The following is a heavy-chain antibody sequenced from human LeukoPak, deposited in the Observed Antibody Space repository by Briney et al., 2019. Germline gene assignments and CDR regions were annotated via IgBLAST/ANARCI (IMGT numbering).Heavy chain of an antibody. V-gene: IGHV1-8*01. J-gene: IGHJ4*02. CDR2: MNPNSGNT. CDR1: GYTFTSYD. D-gene: IGHD3-10*01. Sequence: ASVKVSCKASGYTFTSYDINWVRQATGQGLEWMGWMNPNSGNTGYAQKFQGTMTRNTSISTAYMELSSLRSEDTAVYYCASSGITMVRGVITRYDYWGQGTLVTVSS. CDR3: ASSGITMVRGVITRYDY.